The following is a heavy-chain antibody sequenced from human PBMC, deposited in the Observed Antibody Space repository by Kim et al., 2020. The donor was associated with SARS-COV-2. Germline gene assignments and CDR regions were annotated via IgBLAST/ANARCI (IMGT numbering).Heavy chain of an antibody. CDR1: GGSISSNY. CDR2: TYYSGST. Sequence: SETLSLTCTVSGGSISSNYWSWIRQPPGQGQGWIGYTYYSGSTNTNSSLKSRVTISVDTSKNQFSLKLSSVTAADTAVYYCAIGEGAKGLGVVESLRWGGPLGGMDVSGAGAPFTVSS. D-gene: IGHD3-3*01. CDR3: AIGEGAKGLGVVESLRWGGPLGGMDV. V-gene: IGHV4-59*01. J-gene: IGHJ6*04.